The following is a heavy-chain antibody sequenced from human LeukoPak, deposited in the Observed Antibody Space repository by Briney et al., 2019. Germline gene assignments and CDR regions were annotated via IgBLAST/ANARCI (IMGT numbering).Heavy chain of an antibody. V-gene: IGHV3-33*08. J-gene: IGHJ4*02. CDR1: GFTFSSYG. CDR3: ARGVDSPPTLTPNYYFDY. CDR2: IWYDGSNK. Sequence: GGSLRLSCAASGFTFSSYGMHWVRQAPGKGLEWGAVIWYDGSNKYYADSVKGRFTISRDNSKNTLYLQMNSLRAEDTAVYYCARGVDSPPTLTPNYYFDYWGQGTLVTVSS. D-gene: IGHD2-2*01.